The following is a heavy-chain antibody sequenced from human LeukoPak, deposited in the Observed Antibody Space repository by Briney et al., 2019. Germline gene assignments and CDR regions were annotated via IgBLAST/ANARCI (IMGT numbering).Heavy chain of an antibody. D-gene: IGHD3-16*02. J-gene: IGHJ4*02. Sequence: ESGPALVKPTQPLTLTCTFSGFSLSTSGMRVSWIRQPPGKALEWLALIDWDDDKFYSTSLKTRLTISKDTSKNQVVLTMTNMDPVDTATYYCARTTLITFGGVIVDFDYWGQGTLVTVSS. CDR2: IDWDDDK. CDR1: GFSLSTSGMR. V-gene: IGHV2-70*04. CDR3: ARTTLITFGGVIVDFDY.